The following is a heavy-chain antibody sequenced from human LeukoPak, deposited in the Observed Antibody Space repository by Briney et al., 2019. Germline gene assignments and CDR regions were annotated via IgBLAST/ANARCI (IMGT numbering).Heavy chain of an antibody. D-gene: IGHD4-17*01. CDR2: ISPSGGST. CDR1: GYTFTSNY. V-gene: IGHV1-46*01. CDR3: ARDAGYGDYAY. Sequence: ASVKVSCKAFGYTFTSNYMHWVRQAPGQGPEWMGVISPSGGSTTYAQKFQGRVTITADKSTSTAYMELSSLRSEDTAVYYCARDAGYGDYAYWGQGTLVTVSS. J-gene: IGHJ4*02.